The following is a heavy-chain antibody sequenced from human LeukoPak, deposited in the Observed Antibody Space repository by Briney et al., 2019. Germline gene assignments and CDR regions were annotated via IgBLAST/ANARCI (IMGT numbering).Heavy chain of an antibody. CDR1: GGTFSSYA. V-gene: IGHV1-69*05. Sequence: GSSVKVSCKAPGGTFSSYAISWVRQAPGQGLEWMGRIIPIFGTANYAQKFQGRVTITTDESTSTAYMELSSPRSEDTAVYYCARARTKYYDSSGYYYGYWGQGTLVTVSS. J-gene: IGHJ4*02. CDR3: ARARTKYYDSSGYYYGY. CDR2: IIPIFGTA. D-gene: IGHD3-22*01.